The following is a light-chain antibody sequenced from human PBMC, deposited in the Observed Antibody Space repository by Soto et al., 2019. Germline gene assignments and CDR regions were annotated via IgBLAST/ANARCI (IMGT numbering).Light chain of an antibody. CDR2: DDG. V-gene: IGLV3-21*02. J-gene: IGLJ2*01. Sequence: SYELTQPPSVSVAPGQTARITCGGNNIEIKSVHWYQQKSGQAPVLVVYDDGDRTTGIPERFSGSKSGNTATLTTSRVEAGDEADYYCQVWDTTNPVIFGGGTKLTVL. CDR3: QVWDTTNPVI. CDR1: NIEIKS.